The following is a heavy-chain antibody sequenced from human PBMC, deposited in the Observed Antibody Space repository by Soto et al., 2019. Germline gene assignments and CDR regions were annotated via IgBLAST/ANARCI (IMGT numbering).Heavy chain of an antibody. CDR1: GGSITNDNYY. Sequence: SGTLCLTCTVSGGSITNDNYYWGWIRQAPGKGLEWIGYDYYSGSSHYNPSLKSRLIISMDTSKNQFSLRLSSVTAADTAVYFCAATSWFYNSGSHYWGQGALVTVSS. J-gene: IGHJ4*02. CDR3: AATSWFYNSGSHY. V-gene: IGHV4-30-4*01. CDR2: DYYSGSS. D-gene: IGHD3-22*01.